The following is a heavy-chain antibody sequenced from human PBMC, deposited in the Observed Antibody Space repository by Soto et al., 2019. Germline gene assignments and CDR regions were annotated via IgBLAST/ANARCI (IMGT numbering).Heavy chain of an antibody. D-gene: IGHD3-10*01. CDR1: GGSISRGGYH. Sequence: SETPSLTCTVSGGSISRGGYHWSWIRQQPGKGLEWIGYIFNSGTTYYNPSLKSRVTISADTSKNQFSLKLSSVTAADTAVYYCTTDLRGLIAPWLDPWGQGTLVTVSS. CDR2: IFNSGTT. J-gene: IGHJ5*02. CDR3: TTDLRGLIAPWLDP. V-gene: IGHV4-31*03.